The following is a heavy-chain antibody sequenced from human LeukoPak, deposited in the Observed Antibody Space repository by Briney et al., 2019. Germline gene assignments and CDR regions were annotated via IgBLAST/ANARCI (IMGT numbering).Heavy chain of an antibody. D-gene: IGHD3-3*01. V-gene: IGHV4-39*01. CDR2: IYYSGST. CDR3: ARRPETLNSYYDFWSGYYRGVDAFDI. J-gene: IGHJ3*02. CDR1: GGSISSSSYY. Sequence: SETLSLTCTVSGGSISSSSYYWGWIRQPPGKGLEWIGSIYYSGSTYYNPPLKSRVTISVDTSKNQFSLKLSSVTAADTAVYYCARRPETLNSYYDFWSGYYRGVDAFDIWGQGTMVTVSS.